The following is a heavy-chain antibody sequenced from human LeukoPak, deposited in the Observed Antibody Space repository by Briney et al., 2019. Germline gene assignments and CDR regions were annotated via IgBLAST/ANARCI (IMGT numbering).Heavy chain of an antibody. CDR1: GGTFSSYA. D-gene: IGHD2-2*01. J-gene: IGHJ6*02. CDR3: APHLSVVVPGAQYGMDV. Sequence: ASVKVSCKASGGTFSSYAISWVRQAPGQGLEWMGGIIPIFGTANYAQKFQGRVTITADESTSTAYMELSSLRSEDTAVYYCAPHLSVVVPGAQYGMDVWGQGTTVTVSS. V-gene: IGHV1-69*01. CDR2: IIPIFGTA.